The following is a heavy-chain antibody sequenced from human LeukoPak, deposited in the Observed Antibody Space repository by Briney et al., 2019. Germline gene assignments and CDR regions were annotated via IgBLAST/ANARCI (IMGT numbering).Heavy chain of an antibody. CDR2: IYHSGST. V-gene: IGHV4-4*02. CDR3: ARHSDGRDVVPGTYYSHAMDV. Sequence: SETLSLTCAVSGGSISSSNWWSWVRQPPGKGLEWIGEIYHSGSTNYNPSLKSRVTISVDKSNNQFSLKLSSVTAADTAVYYCARHSDGRDVVPGTYYSHAMDVWGQGTTVTVSS. J-gene: IGHJ6*02. D-gene: IGHD2-2*01. CDR1: GGSISSSNW.